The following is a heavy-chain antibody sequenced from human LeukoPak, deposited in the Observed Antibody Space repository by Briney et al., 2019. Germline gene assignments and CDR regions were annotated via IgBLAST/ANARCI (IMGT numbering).Heavy chain of an antibody. CDR3: ARDARSSSHFDY. J-gene: IGHJ4*02. V-gene: IGHV4-61*08. Sequence: TLSLTCTVSGGSISSGDYYWSWIRQPPGKGLEWIGYIYYSGSTNYNPSLKSRVTISVDTSKNQFSLKLSSVTAADTAVYYCARDARSSSHFDYWGQGTLVTVSS. CDR2: IYYSGST. CDR1: GGSISSGDYY. D-gene: IGHD6-6*01.